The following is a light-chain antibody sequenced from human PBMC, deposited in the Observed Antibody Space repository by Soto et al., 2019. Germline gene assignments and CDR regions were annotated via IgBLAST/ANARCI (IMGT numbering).Light chain of an antibody. CDR1: NSNAGGKT. CDR3: ATWNDSPSGWV. Sequence: QSVLTQPPSASGTPGQTVTIPCSDSNSNAGGKTVSWFQQLPGTAPKLLIFRNDQRPSGVPDRFLGSKSGTSSSLAISGLQSEDEAYYYCATWNDSPSGWVFGGGTKLTVL. V-gene: IGLV1-44*01. J-gene: IGLJ3*02. CDR2: RND.